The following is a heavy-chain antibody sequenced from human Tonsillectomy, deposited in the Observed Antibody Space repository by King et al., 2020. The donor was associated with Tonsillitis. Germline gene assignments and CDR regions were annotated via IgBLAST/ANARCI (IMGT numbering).Heavy chain of an antibody. V-gene: IGHV4-34*01. Sequence: VQLQQWGAGLLKPSETLSRTCAVYGGSFSGYYWSWIRRPPGKGLEWIGEINHSGSTNYNPSLKSRVTISVDTSKNQFSLKLSSVTAADTAVYYCARGPKENCSGGTCYAPYYYYGMDVWGQGTTVTVSS. CDR1: GGSFSGYY. J-gene: IGHJ6*02. D-gene: IGHD2-15*01. CDR2: INHSGST. CDR3: ARGPKENCSGGTCYAPYYYYGMDV.